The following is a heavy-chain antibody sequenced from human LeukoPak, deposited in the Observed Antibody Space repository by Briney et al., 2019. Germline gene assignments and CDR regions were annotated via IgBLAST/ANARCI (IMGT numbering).Heavy chain of an antibody. Sequence: SVKVSCKASGGTFSSYAISWVRQAPGQGLEWMGGIIPIFGTANYAQKFQGRVTITADESTSTAYMELSSLRSEDTAVYYCARGARITIFGVPRDYMDVWGKGTTVTVSS. CDR2: IIPIFGTA. CDR3: ARGARITIFGVPRDYMDV. V-gene: IGHV1-69*13. CDR1: GGTFSSYA. D-gene: IGHD3-3*01. J-gene: IGHJ6*03.